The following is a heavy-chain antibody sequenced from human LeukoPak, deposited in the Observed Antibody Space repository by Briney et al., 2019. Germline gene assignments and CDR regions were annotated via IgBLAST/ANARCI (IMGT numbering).Heavy chain of an antibody. D-gene: IGHD6-6*01. CDR2: ISTDGSST. J-gene: IGHJ3*02. V-gene: IGHV3-74*01. CDR1: GFTFSSYW. Sequence: PGGSLRLSCAASGFTFSSYWMHWVRQAPGKGLVWVSRISTDGSSTNSADSVKGRLTISRDNAKNTLYLQMNSLRAEDTAVYYCVREYSSSSGRAFDIWGQGTMVPVS. CDR3: VREYSSSSGRAFDI.